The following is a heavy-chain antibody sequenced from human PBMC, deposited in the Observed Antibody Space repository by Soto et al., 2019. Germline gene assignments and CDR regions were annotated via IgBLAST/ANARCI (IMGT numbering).Heavy chain of an antibody. CDR2: IHDSGSS. D-gene: IGHD6-13*01. V-gene: IGHV4-4*07. Sequence: PSETLSLTCTVSGDSINNYYWSWIRQPAGKGLEWLGRIHDSGSSAYNPSLKSRVTMSTDTSKNQFSLNLNSVTAAGTALYYCARGGASSKWLDPWGQGILVTVSS. CDR1: GDSINNYY. CDR3: ARGGASSKWLDP. J-gene: IGHJ5*02.